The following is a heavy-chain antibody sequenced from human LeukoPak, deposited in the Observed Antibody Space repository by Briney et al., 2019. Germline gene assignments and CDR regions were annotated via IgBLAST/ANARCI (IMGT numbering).Heavy chain of an antibody. CDR2: ITSSGTYT. Sequence: GGSLRLSCADSGFTFSNYNMNWVRQAPGKAMEWVSSITSSGTYTFYADSVKGRFTISRDNAKNSLYLQMNSLRAEDTAVYYCARSVSSQLPYYFDYWGQGTLVTVSS. V-gene: IGHV3-21*01. D-gene: IGHD2-2*01. CDR3: ARSVSSQLPYYFDY. J-gene: IGHJ4*02. CDR1: GFTFSNYN.